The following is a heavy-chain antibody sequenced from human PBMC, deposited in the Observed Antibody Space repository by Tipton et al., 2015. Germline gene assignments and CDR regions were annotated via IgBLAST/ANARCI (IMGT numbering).Heavy chain of an antibody. CDR2: LYYCGNT. Sequence: TLSLTCTVSGGSVCNGNFYWTWIRQPPGKSLEWIGHLYYCGNTNYSPPLKSRVTISVDTPKNQFSLELNSVTAADTAIYYCARASPVAARGHFDYWGQGTLVTVSS. V-gene: IGHV4-61*01. J-gene: IGHJ4*02. CDR1: GGSVCNGNFY. CDR3: ARASPVAARGHFDY. D-gene: IGHD3-10*01.